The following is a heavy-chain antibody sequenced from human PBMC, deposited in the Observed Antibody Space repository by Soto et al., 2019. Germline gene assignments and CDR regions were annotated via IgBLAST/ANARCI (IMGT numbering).Heavy chain of an antibody. D-gene: IGHD3-10*01. J-gene: IGHJ4*02. CDR1: GGSISGYY. CDR3: ARHRGPAPVY. V-gene: IGHV4-39*01. CDR2: LFYGGTT. Sequence: SETLSLTCTVSGGSISGYYWTWIRQPPGKGLEWVGSLFYGGTTDYNPSLKSRLTMSLDTSKNHFSLKLRSVTAADTAVYYCARHRGPAPVYWGQGTLVTGSS.